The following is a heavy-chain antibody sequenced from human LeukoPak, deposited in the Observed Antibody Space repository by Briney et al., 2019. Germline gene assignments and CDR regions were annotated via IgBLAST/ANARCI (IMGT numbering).Heavy chain of an antibody. D-gene: IGHD4-23*01. Sequence: GGSLRLSCAASGFTFSSYSMNWVRQAPGKGLEWVSAISGSGDRIFYADSVKGRFTISRDNSKNTLYLQMNSLGAENTALYYRAKAKVDGGTAEYWGQGTLVTVSS. CDR2: ISGSGDRI. CDR1: GFTFSSYS. V-gene: IGHV3-23*01. CDR3: AKAKVDGGTAEY. J-gene: IGHJ4*02.